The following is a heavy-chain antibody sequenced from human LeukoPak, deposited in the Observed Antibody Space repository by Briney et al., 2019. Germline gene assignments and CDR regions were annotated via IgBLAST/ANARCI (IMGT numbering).Heavy chain of an antibody. CDR3: ARDYYDSSGYYYSGY. D-gene: IGHD3-22*01. Sequence: PGGSLRLSCAASGFTFSSYSMNWVRQAPGKGLEWVSYISSSSTIYYADSVKGRFTISRDNAKNSLYLQMNSLRAEDTAVYYCARDYYDSSGYYYSGYWGQGTLVTVSS. CDR2: ISSSSTI. CDR1: GFTFSSYS. J-gene: IGHJ4*02. V-gene: IGHV3-48*01.